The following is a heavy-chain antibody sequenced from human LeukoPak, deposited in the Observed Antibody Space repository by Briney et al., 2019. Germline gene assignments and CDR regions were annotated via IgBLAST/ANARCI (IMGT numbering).Heavy chain of an antibody. Sequence: GGSLRLSCAASGFTFSTYWMHWVRQAPGKGLVWVSRISTDGSRTTYAGSVKGRFTISRDNAKDTVHLQMNSLRAEDTAVYFFARTITGVFDLWGQGTLVTVSS. CDR1: GFTFSTYW. V-gene: IGHV3-74*01. D-gene: IGHD1-14*01. CDR3: ARTITGVFDL. J-gene: IGHJ5*02. CDR2: ISTDGSRT.